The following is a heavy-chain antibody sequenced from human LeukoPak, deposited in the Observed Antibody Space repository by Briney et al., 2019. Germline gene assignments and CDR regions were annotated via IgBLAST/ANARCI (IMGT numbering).Heavy chain of an antibody. CDR2: ISNDGSKK. V-gene: IGHV3-30*18. J-gene: IGHJ6*02. Sequence: GGSLRLSCAASGFTFSSYGMHWVRQAPGKGLEWVALISNDGSKKYYADSVKGRFTISRDNSKNTLYLEINSLRTEDTAMYYCAKGEPYCSGGSCSGYGMDVWGQGTTVTVSS. CDR1: GFTFSSYG. CDR3: AKGEPYCSGGSCSGYGMDV. D-gene: IGHD2-15*01.